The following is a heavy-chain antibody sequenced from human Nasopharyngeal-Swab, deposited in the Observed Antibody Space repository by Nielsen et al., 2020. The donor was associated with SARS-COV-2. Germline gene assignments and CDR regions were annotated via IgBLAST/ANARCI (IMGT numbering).Heavy chain of an antibody. D-gene: IGHD3-16*01. CDR2: ISYSGKN. CDR3: ARDGALGGMDV. Sequence: SETLSLTCTVSGGPISSHTWSWIRQPPGKGLEWIGYISYSGKNNYNPSLKSRVTISGDTSKNQISLKVTSATPADTAMYYCARDGALGGMDVWGQGTTVTVSS. V-gene: IGHV4-59*11. CDR1: GGPISSHT. J-gene: IGHJ6*02.